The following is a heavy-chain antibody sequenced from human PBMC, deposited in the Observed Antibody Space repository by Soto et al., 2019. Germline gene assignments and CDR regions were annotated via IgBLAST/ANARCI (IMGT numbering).Heavy chain of an antibody. CDR2: IGTAGDT. Sequence: GGSLRLSCAASGFTFSSYDMHWVRQATGKGLEWVSAIGTAGDTYYPGSVKSRFTISRENAKNSLYLQMNSLRAEDTAVYYCARDRMYYDILTGPGGMDVWGQGTAVTVSS. CDR3: ARDRMYYDILTGPGGMDV. V-gene: IGHV3-13*01. D-gene: IGHD3-9*01. CDR1: GFTFSSYD. J-gene: IGHJ6*02.